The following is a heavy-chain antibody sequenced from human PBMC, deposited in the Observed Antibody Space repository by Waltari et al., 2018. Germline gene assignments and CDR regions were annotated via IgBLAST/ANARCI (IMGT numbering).Heavy chain of an antibody. CDR1: GFTFSDYY. D-gene: IGHD2-8*01. CDR2: MSNRGTTV. Sequence: QVQLAESGGGLVKPGGSLTLSCDASGFTFSDYYMTWIRQAPRQGLEWVSSMSNRGTTVYYADSVKGRFTVSRDNAMNSLYLQMNNLRPEETAVYYCVRGGGVAAGFDPWGPGTLVTVSS. J-gene: IGHJ5*02. CDR3: VRGGGVAAGFDP. V-gene: IGHV3-11*04.